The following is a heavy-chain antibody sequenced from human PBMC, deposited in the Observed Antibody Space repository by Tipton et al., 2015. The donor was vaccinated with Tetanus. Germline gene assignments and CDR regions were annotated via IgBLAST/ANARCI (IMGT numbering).Heavy chain of an antibody. CDR3: ARGWSECSSWSCSPFDS. J-gene: IGHJ4*02. CDR1: GGSISGSSYY. D-gene: IGHD2-2*01. V-gene: IGHV4-39*01. Sequence: TLSLTCTVSGGSISGSSYYWGWIRQPPGKGLEWIGSIYYSGSSYYNPTLKSRVTISVDTSKNQFSLKLDSVTAADAAVYYCARGWSECSSWSCSPFDSWDQGTLVTVSS. CDR2: IYYSGSS.